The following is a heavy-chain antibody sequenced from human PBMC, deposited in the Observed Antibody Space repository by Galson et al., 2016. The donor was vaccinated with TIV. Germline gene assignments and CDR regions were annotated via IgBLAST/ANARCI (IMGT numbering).Heavy chain of an antibody. CDR2: INPSGGST. J-gene: IGHJ4*02. D-gene: IGHD3-22*01. CDR1: GYTFTGYF. Sequence: SVKVSCKASGYTFTGYFIHWVRQAPGQGLEWTGIINPSGGSTSYAQKFQGRVTMTRVTSTSTVYMELSSLRSEDTAVYYCARDGEVGSSDYDHWGQGTLVSVSS. V-gene: IGHV1-46*01. CDR3: ARDGEVGSSDYDH.